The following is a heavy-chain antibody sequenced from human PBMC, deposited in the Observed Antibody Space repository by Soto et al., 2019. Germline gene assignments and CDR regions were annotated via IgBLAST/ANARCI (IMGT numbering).Heavy chain of an antibody. J-gene: IGHJ6*03. CDR1: GYTFTSYG. Sequence: GASVKVSCKASGYTFTSYGISWVRQAPGQGLEWMGWISAYNGNTNYAQKLQGRVTMTTDTSTSTAYMELRSLRSDDTAVYYCARFTAGYSKAKSSYYMDVWGKGTTVTVSS. CDR3: ARFTAGYSKAKSSYYMDV. D-gene: IGHD3-9*01. CDR2: ISAYNGNT. V-gene: IGHV1-18*01.